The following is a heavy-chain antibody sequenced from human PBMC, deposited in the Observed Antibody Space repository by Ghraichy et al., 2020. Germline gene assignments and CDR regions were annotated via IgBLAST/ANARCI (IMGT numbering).Heavy chain of an antibody. CDR3: ARVGSCSGGNCYGFDY. D-gene: IGHD2-15*01. Sequence: GGSLRLSCVASEFSFSIYSMSLVRQAPGKGLDWVSYIIGGSGTIYYSDSVKGRFTISRDNAKNSLYLQMSSLRDEDTAVYYCARVGSCSGGNCYGFDYWGQGILVTVSS. CDR1: EFSFSIYS. V-gene: IGHV3-48*02. J-gene: IGHJ4*02. CDR2: IIGGSGTI.